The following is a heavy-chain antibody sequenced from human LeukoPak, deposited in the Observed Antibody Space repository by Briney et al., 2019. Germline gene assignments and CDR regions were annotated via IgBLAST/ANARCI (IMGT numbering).Heavy chain of an antibody. CDR2: IYYSGST. J-gene: IGHJ4*02. CDR3: ARLRRDSSSWTYYFDY. V-gene: IGHV4-59*08. D-gene: IGHD6-13*01. CDR1: GGSISSYY. Sequence: SETPSLTCTVSGGSISSYYWSWIRQPPGKGLEWIGYIYYSGSTNYNPSLKSRVTISVDTSKNQCSLKLSSVTAADTAVYYCARLRRDSSSWTYYFDYWGQGTLVTVSS.